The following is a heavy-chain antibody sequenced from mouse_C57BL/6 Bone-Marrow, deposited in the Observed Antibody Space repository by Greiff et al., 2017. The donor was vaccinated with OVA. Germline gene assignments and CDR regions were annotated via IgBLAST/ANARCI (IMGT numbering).Heavy chain of an antibody. D-gene: IGHD1-1*01. CDR3: ARRDYYGSSSYYFDY. Sequence: EVKLMESGPELVKPGASVKMSCKASGYTFTDYNMHWVKQIHGKSLEWIGYINPNNGGTSYNQKFKGKATLTVNKSSSTAYMELRSLTSEDSAVYYCARRDYYGSSSYYFDYWGQGTTLTVSS. V-gene: IGHV1-22*01. CDR1: GYTFTDYN. CDR2: INPNNGGT. J-gene: IGHJ2*01.